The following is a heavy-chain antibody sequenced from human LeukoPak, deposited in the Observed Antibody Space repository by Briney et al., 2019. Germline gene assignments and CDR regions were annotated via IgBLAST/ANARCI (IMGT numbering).Heavy chain of an antibody. D-gene: IGHD2-2*01. Sequence: SQTLSLTCTVSGGSISSGSYYWSWIRQPAGKGLEWIGRIYTSGSTNYNPSLKSRVTISVDTSKNQFSLKLSSVTAADTAVYYCARAAGSSTSLGEYYFDYWGQGTLVTVSS. V-gene: IGHV4-61*02. CDR2: IYTSGST. J-gene: IGHJ4*02. CDR3: ARAAGSSTSLGEYYFDY. CDR1: GGSISSGSYY.